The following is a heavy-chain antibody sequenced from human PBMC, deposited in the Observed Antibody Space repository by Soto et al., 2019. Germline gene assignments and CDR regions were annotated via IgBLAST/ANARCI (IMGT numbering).Heavy chain of an antibody. J-gene: IGHJ4*02. V-gene: IGHV3-72*01. D-gene: IGHD2-15*01. CDR3: ARVGASHKYADY. CDR2: IRIKAKSYTT. Sequence: EVQLVESGGGLVQPGGSLRLSCAASGFTFSDHNMDWLRQSPGKGLEWVGRIRIKAKSYTTEYAASVEGRFTISRDDSDTSLFLQMNSLKSEDTAVYFCARVGASHKYADYWGQGTLVTVSS. CDR1: GFTFSDHN.